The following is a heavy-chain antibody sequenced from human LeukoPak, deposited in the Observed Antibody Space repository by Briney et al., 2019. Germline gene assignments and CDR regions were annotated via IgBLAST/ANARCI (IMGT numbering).Heavy chain of an antibody. CDR3: ARAVGRIEDY. D-gene: IGHD2-15*01. CDR2: ISSSSSTI. Sequence: GGSLRLSCAASGFTFSNYNMNWVRQAPGKGLEWVSYISSSSSTIYYADSVKGRFTISRDNAKNSLYLQMNSLRAEDTAVYYCARAVGRIEDYWGQGTLVTVSS. J-gene: IGHJ4*02. V-gene: IGHV3-48*01. CDR1: GFTFSNYN.